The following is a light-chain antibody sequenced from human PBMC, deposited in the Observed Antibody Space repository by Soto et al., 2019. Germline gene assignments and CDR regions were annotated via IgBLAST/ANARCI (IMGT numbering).Light chain of an antibody. CDR2: AAS. V-gene: IGKV1-27*01. Sequence: DIQMTQSPSSLSASVGDRVTITCRAGQDINIYLACYQQKPGKVPKLLISAASTLQSGVPSRFSGSGSGTDFTLTISSLQPEDVATYYCQKYDGAPLTFGGGTKVEIK. CDR1: QDINIY. CDR3: QKYDGAPLT. J-gene: IGKJ4*01.